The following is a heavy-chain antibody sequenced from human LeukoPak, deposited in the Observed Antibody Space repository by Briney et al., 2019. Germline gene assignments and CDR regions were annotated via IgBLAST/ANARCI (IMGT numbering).Heavy chain of an antibody. CDR3: ARGGIMITFGGVITLNWFDP. D-gene: IGHD3-16*02. J-gene: IGHJ5*02. CDR2: IYYSGST. CDR1: GGSISSYY. Sequence: SETLSLTCTVSGGSISSYYWSWIRQPPGKGLEWIGYIYYSGSTNYNPSLKSRVTISVDTSKNQFSLKLSSVTAADTAVYHCARGGIMITFGGVITLNWFDPWGQGTLVTVSS. V-gene: IGHV4-59*01.